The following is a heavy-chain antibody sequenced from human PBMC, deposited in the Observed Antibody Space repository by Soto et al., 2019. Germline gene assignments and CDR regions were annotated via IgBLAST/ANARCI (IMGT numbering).Heavy chain of an antibody. Sequence: QVHLQQWGAGLLKPSETLSLTCGLSGGSFSAHYWTWIRQYPGKGLEWIGEISHSGSTNYNPSLKSRLTISVDTSRNQFSLKLSSVTAADTAVYYCSGGTNAIRGVTMSLDAYDVWGQGTVVTVSS. J-gene: IGHJ3*01. CDR3: SGGTNAIRGVTMSLDAYDV. CDR1: GGSFSAHY. CDR2: ISHSGST. D-gene: IGHD3-10*01. V-gene: IGHV4-34*01.